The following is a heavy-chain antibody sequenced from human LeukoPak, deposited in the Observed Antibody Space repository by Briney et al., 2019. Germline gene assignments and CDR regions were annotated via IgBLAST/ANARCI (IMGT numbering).Heavy chain of an antibody. Sequence: PSETLSLTCTVAGGSISSGSYYWSWIRQPAGKGLEWIGHIYTSGSTNYNPSLKIRVTISVDTSKNQFSLKLSSVTAADTAVYYCARGIDDAFDIWGQGTMVTVSS. CDR2: IYTSGST. J-gene: IGHJ3*02. CDR1: GGSISSGSYY. V-gene: IGHV4-61*09. CDR3: ARGIDDAFDI.